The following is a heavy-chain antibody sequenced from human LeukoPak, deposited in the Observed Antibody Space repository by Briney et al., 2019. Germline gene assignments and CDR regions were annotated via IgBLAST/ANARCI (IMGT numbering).Heavy chain of an antibody. V-gene: IGHV4-61*02. CDR1: GDSISSGSHF. CDR2: TYTTGST. D-gene: IGHD1-26*01. J-gene: IGHJ5*02. CDR3: ARADYSGSFWFDP. Sequence: RASQTLSLTCTVSGDSISSGSHFWFWIRQPAGKGLEWIGRTYTTGSTNYSPSLKSRVTISVDTSKNQFSLKLKSVTAADTAVYYCARADYSGSFWFDPWGQGTLVTVSS.